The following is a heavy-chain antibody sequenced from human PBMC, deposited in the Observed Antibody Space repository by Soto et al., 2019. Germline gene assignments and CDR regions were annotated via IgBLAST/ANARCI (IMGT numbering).Heavy chain of an antibody. CDR2: IIPIFGTA. Sequence: QVQLGQSGAEVKKPGSSVKVSCKASGGTFSSYAISCVRQAPGQGLEWMGGIIPIFGTANYAQKFQGRVTITADESTSTAYMELSSLRSEDTAVYYCARSITGTVSYYYGMDVWGQGTTVTVSS. D-gene: IGHD1-20*01. CDR1: GGTFSSYA. CDR3: ARSITGTVSYYYGMDV. J-gene: IGHJ6*02. V-gene: IGHV1-69*12.